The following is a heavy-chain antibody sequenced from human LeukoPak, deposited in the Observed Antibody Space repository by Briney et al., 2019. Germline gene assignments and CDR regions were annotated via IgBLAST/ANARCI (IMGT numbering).Heavy chain of an antibody. Sequence: GGSLRLSCAASGFTFSSYAMSWVRQAPGKGLEWVSGTSDSGGTTYYADSVTGRFTISRDNSKNTMYLQMNSLRAEDTAVYYCAKRPYSSGYYHFDYWGQGTLVTVSS. CDR1: GFTFSSYA. J-gene: IGHJ4*02. V-gene: IGHV3-23*01. CDR3: AKRPYSSGYYHFDY. CDR2: TSDSGGTT. D-gene: IGHD3-22*01.